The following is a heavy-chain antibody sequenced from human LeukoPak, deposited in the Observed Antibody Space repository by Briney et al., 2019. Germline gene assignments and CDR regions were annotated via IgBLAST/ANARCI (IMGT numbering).Heavy chain of an antibody. CDR2: ISSSSSYV. V-gene: IGHV3-21*01. D-gene: IGHD3-10*01. Sequence: GGSLRLSCAASGFTFGSYSMNWVRQAPGKGLEGVSSISSSSSYVYYADSVKGRFTISRDNAKNSLYLQMNSLRAEDTAVYYCARDGRARFGETFYYYYYYMDVWGKGTTVTVSS. J-gene: IGHJ6*03. CDR1: GFTFGSYS. CDR3: ARDGRARFGETFYYYYYYMDV.